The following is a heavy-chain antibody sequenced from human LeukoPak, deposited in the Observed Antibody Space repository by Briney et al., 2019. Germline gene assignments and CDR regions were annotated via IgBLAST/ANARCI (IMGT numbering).Heavy chain of an antibody. CDR3: AHQLPPIGEVFNH. CDR2: ISNNGRAT. J-gene: IGHJ1*01. Sequence: SGGSLRLSCVASGFTFSSYSMHWVRQAPGEGLEWLAGISNNGRATDYADSSKGRFTISRDNSKNTVFLQMDSLRAEDTAEYFFAHQLPPIGEVFNHWGQGTRVTVPP. CDR1: GFTFSSYS. V-gene: IGHV3-23*01. D-gene: IGHD2-21*01.